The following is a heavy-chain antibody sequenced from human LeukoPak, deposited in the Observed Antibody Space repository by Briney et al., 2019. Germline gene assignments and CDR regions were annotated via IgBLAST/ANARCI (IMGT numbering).Heavy chain of an antibody. CDR1: GGSISSSNW. V-gene: IGHV4-4*02. CDR3: ARLGSSSYYYYYMDV. Sequence: PSETLSLTCAVSGGSISSSNWWSWVRQPPGKGLEWIGEIYHSGSTYYNPSLKSRVTISVDTSKNQFSLKLSSVTAADTAVYYCARLGSSSYYYYYMDVWGKGTTVTVSS. J-gene: IGHJ6*03. D-gene: IGHD6-13*01. CDR2: IYHSGST.